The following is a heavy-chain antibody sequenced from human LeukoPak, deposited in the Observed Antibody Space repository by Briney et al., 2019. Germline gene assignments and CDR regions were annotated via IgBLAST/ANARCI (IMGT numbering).Heavy chain of an antibody. D-gene: IGHD1-26*01. CDR2: ISSSSSYI. J-gene: IGHJ5*02. CDR1: GFTFSTYG. CDR3: ARDNSVGDTAWWFDP. Sequence: GGSLRLSCAASGFTFSTYGMHWVRQAPGKGREWVASISSSSSYIYYADSVKGRFTISRDNAKNSLYLQMNSLRAEDTAVYYCARDNSVGDTAWWFDPWGQGTLVTVSS. V-gene: IGHV3-21*04.